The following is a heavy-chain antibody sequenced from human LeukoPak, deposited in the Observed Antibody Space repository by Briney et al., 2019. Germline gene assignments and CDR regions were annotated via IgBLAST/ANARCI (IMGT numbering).Heavy chain of an antibody. CDR3: ARELRSGGYGMDV. CDR1: GFTFSSYS. D-gene: IGHD2-15*01. Sequence: GRSLRLSCAASGFTFSSYSMNWVRQAPGKGLEWVSYISSSSSTIYYADSVKGRFTISRDNAKNSLYLQMNSLRAEDTAVYYCARELRSGGYGMDVWGQGTTVTVSS. V-gene: IGHV3-48*04. CDR2: ISSSSSTI. J-gene: IGHJ6*02.